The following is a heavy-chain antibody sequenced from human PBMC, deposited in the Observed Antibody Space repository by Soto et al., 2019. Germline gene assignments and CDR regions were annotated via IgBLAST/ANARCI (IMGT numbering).Heavy chain of an antibody. J-gene: IGHJ6*03. CDR3: ARGYYGSGSYYKIESYYYYMDV. D-gene: IGHD3-10*01. CDR2: IIPILGIA. V-gene: IGHV1-69*02. CDR1: GGTFSSYT. Sequence: GASVKVSCKASGGTFSSYTISWVRQAPGQRLKWMRRIIPILGIANYAQKLQGRVTITADKSTSTAYMELSSLRSEDTAVYYCARGYYGSGSYYKIESYYYYMDVWGKGTTVTVSS.